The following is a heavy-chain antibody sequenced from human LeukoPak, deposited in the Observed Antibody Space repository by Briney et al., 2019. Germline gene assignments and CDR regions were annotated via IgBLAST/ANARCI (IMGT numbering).Heavy chain of an antibody. CDR3: ARDPIVVVVAATPAYFDY. Sequence: PSGTLSLTCAVSGGSISSSNWWSWVRQPPGKGLEWIGEIYHSGSTNYNPSLKSRVTISVDKSKNQFSLKLSSVTAADTAVYYCARDPIVVVVAATPAYFDYWGQGTLVTVSS. CDR1: GGSISSSNW. CDR2: IYHSGST. D-gene: IGHD2-15*01. J-gene: IGHJ4*02. V-gene: IGHV4-4*02.